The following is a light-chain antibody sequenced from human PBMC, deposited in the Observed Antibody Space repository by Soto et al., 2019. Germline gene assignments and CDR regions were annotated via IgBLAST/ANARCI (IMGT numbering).Light chain of an antibody. CDR1: SSNIGAGYD. CDR3: QSYDSSLSAPV. CDR2: GNS. Sequence: QSVLTQPPSVSGAPGQRVTISCIGSSSNIGAGYDVHWYQQLPGTAPKLLIYGNSNRPSGVPDRFSGSKSGTSASLAITGLQAEDEADYYCQSYDSSLSAPVFGTGTKVTVL. V-gene: IGLV1-40*01. J-gene: IGLJ1*01.